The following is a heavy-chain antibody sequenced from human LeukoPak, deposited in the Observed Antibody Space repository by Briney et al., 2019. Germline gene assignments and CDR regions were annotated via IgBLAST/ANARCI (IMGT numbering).Heavy chain of an antibody. Sequence: PGGSLRLSCAASGFTFSSYAMSWVRQAPGKGLEWVSAISGSGGSTYYADSVKGRFTISRDNSKNTLYLQINSLRAEDTAVYYCATYSSTPRFVQHWGQGTLVTVSS. V-gene: IGHV3-23*01. D-gene: IGHD6-13*01. CDR3: ATYSSTPRFVQH. CDR2: ISGSGGST. J-gene: IGHJ1*01. CDR1: GFTFSSYA.